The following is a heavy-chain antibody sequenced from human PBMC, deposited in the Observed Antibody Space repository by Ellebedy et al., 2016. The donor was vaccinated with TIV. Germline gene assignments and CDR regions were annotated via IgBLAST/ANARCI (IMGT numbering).Heavy chain of an antibody. J-gene: IGHJ4*02. D-gene: IGHD4-23*01. CDR1: GFTVTTNY. CDR2: I. Sequence: GESLKISCEASGFTVTTNYMNWVRQAPGKGLEWVSVILKGRFTISRDSSKNTLYLQMNSLRAEDTAVYYCARDAAGNGGKLDYWGQGALVTVSS. CDR3: ARDAAGNGGKLDY. V-gene: IGHV3-53*01.